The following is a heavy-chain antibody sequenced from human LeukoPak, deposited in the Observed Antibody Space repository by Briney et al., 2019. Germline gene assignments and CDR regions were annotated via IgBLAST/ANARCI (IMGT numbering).Heavy chain of an antibody. Sequence: SETLSLTCTVSGGSISSYYWSWIRQPAGKRLEWIGRISSSGSTNYNPSLKSRVTMSVDSSKNQFSLKLSSVTAADTALYYCARDSHSSGPDAFDVWGQGTMVTVSS. CDR3: ARDSHSSGPDAFDV. D-gene: IGHD3-22*01. J-gene: IGHJ3*01. CDR2: ISSSGST. V-gene: IGHV4-4*07. CDR1: GGSISSYY.